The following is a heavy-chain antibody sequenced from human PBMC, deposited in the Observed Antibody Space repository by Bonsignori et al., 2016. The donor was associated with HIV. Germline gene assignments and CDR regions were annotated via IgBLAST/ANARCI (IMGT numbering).Heavy chain of an antibody. CDR1: GGTFSSYG. V-gene: IGHV1-69*01. CDR2: IIPLFSTT. Sequence: QVQLVQSGAVLRKPGSSVKVSCKFSGGTFSSYGFNWVRQAPGQGLEWMGGIIPLFSTTNYAQKFQGRVAITADESTSTAYMELSSLKSEDTALYYCARGLPIGRLGGLVGPDRSDPWGQGTLVTVSS. J-gene: IGHJ5*02. CDR3: ARGLPIGRLGGLVGPDRSDP. D-gene: IGHD3-16*01.